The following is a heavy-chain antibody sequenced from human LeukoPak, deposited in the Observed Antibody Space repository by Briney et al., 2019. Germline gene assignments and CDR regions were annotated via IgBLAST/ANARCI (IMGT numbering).Heavy chain of an antibody. J-gene: IGHJ6*03. CDR1: GFTFSNYW. CDR2: IRYDGSNK. Sequence: PGGSLRLSCAASGFTFSNYWMSWVRQAPGKGLEWVAFIRYDGSNKYYADSVKGRFTISRDNSKNTLYLQMNSLRAEDTAVYYCAKVVVVPAAIDYYYYMDVWGKGTTVTVSS. V-gene: IGHV3-30*02. D-gene: IGHD2-2*02. CDR3: AKVVVVPAAIDYYYYMDV.